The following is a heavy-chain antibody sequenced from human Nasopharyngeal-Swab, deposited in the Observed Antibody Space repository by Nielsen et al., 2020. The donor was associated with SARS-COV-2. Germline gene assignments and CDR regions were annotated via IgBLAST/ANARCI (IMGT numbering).Heavy chain of an antibody. J-gene: IGHJ4*02. Sequence: WIRQPPGKGLEWVEGIVGSGDISGRGGSTYYADSVKGRFTISRDNSKNTLSLQMNSLRAEDTAVYYCAKDLRGPYCFWGQGTLVTVSS. V-gene: IGHV3-23*01. D-gene: IGHD2-8*02. CDR3: AKDLRGPYCF. CDR2: IVGSGDISGRGGST.